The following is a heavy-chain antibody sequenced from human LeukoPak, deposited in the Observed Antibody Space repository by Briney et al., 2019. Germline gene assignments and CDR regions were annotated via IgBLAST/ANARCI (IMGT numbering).Heavy chain of an antibody. J-gene: IGHJ3*02. CDR3: ARIHLVKQQLDAFDI. Sequence: SETLSLTCTVSGGSISSYYWSWIRQPPGKGLEWIGYIYYSGSTNYNPSLKSRVTISVDTSKNQFSLKLSSVTAADTAVYYCARIHLVKQQLDAFDIWGQGTMVTVSS. V-gene: IGHV4-59*01. CDR2: IYYSGST. D-gene: IGHD6-13*01. CDR1: GGSISSYY.